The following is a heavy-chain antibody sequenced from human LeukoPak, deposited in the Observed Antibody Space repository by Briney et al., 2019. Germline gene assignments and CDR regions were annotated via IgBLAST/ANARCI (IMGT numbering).Heavy chain of an antibody. CDR3: ARDSGSGSNDY. J-gene: IGHJ4*02. CDR2: ISAGNGNT. D-gene: IGHD1-26*01. Sequence: GASVKVSCKASGYTFTSYAIHWVRQAPGQRLGWMGWISAGNGNTKYSQNFQGRVTFISNTSATTAFMELSSLRSEDAAVYYCARDSGSGSNDYWGQGTLVTVSS. CDR1: GYTFTSYA. V-gene: IGHV1-3*01.